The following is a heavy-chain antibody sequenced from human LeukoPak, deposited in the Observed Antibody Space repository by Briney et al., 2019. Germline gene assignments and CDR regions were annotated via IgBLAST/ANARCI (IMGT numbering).Heavy chain of an antibody. CDR1: GGSIRSNNHY. J-gene: IGHJ5*02. D-gene: IGHD5-12*01. Sequence: SSETLSLTCAVSGGSIRSNNHYWGWIRQPPGKGLEWIGNIYFNGNIAYNPSLQSRVTISVDTSKNQFSLRLNSVTSPDTAMYYCARVELIVALPTSFDPWGQGTLVTVSS. V-gene: IGHV4-39*07. CDR3: ARVELIVALPTSFDP. CDR2: IYFNGNI.